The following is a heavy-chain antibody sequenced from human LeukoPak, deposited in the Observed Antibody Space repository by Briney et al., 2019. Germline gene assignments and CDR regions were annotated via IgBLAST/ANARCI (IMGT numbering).Heavy chain of an antibody. Sequence: PGGSLRLSCAASGSPFSTYAMNWVRQVPGKGLEWDSTISGSGGSTYYADSVKGRFTISRDNSKNTLYLQMSSLRAEDTAVYYCAEASDGMDVWGQGTTVSVSS. J-gene: IGHJ6*02. CDR1: GSPFSTYA. CDR2: ISGSGGST. V-gene: IGHV3-23*01. CDR3: AEASDGMDV.